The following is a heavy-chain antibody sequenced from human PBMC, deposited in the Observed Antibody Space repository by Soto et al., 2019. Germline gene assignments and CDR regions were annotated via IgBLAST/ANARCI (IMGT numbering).Heavy chain of an antibody. D-gene: IGHD5-12*01. CDR3: ASQEMATKNVDAFDI. J-gene: IGHJ3*02. V-gene: IGHV5-51*01. Sequence: GESLKISSKGSGYRFTSYWIGWVRQMPGKGLEWMGIIYPGDSDTRYSPSFQGQVTISADKSISTAYLQWSSLKASDTAMYYCASQEMATKNVDAFDIWGQGTMVTVSS. CDR2: IYPGDSDT. CDR1: GYRFTSYW.